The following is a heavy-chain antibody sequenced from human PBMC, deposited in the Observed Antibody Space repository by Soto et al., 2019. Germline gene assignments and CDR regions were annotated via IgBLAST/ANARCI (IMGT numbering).Heavy chain of an antibody. J-gene: IGHJ4*01. CDR2: IYYSGHT. CDR3: ARVHVMVVAGSTFDD. CDR1: GCSSTIGYNY. Sequence: TMSLTCPVAGCSSTIGYNYWLWLRQPPGKGLEWIGYIYYSGHTYYNPSLKSRLTISVDTSKNHFSLKLSPVTAADTAVYYCARVHVMVVAGSTFDDWGHGALVTVYS. D-gene: IGHD6-19*01. V-gene: IGHV4-30-4*01.